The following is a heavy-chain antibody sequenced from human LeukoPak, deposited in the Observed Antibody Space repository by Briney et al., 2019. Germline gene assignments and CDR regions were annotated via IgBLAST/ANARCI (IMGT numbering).Heavy chain of an antibody. D-gene: IGHD4-17*01. Sequence: GGSLRLSCAASGFTFSSYGMHWVRQAPGKGLEWVAVIWYDGSNKYYADSVKGRFAISRDNSKNTLYLQMNSLGAEDTALYYCAKDRHGDYGLGALDIWGQGTMVTVSS. CDR2: IWYDGSNK. V-gene: IGHV3-33*06. J-gene: IGHJ3*02. CDR3: AKDRHGDYGLGALDI. CDR1: GFTFSSYG.